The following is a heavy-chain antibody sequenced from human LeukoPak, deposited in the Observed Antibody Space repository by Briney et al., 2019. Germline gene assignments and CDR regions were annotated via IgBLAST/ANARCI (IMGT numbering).Heavy chain of an antibody. CDR3: VRQTGWGLFIIP. CDR2: TYHSGST. D-gene: IGHD3/OR15-3a*01. V-gene: IGHV4-38-2*02. CDR1: GYSISSGYY. J-gene: IGHJ4*02. Sequence: SETLSLTCTVSGYSISSGYYWGWIRQPPGKGREGIGSTYHSGSTYYNPSLKSRVTISLDTSKNTLSLKLSSVTDADTAVYFCVRQTGWGLFIIPGGQGTRITVSS.